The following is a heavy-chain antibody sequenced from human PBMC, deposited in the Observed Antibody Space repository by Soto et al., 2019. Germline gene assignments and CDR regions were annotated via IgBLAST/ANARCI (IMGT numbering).Heavy chain of an antibody. CDR2: VNPSGGHT. V-gene: IGHV1-46*01. D-gene: IGHD2-21*02. CDR3: ARGGHVVVVTAALDY. J-gene: IGHJ4*02. Sequence: QVQLMQSGAEVKKPGASVKVSCKASGDTFTEYYIHWVRQAPGQGLEWMGTVNPSGGHTTYAQHFLGRVTRTGDTATSTLSRELTSLTSEATAVYYCARGGHVVVVTAALDYWGQGTLVTVSS. CDR1: GDTFTEYY.